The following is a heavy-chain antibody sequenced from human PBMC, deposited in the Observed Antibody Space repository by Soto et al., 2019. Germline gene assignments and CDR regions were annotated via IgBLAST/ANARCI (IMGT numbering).Heavy chain of an antibody. Sequence: ASVKVSCKASGYTFTGYYMHWVRQAPGQGLEWMGWINPNSGGTNYAQKFQGRVTMTRDTSISPAYMELSRLRSDDTAVYYCARGGFDSTYYYGMDVWGQGTTVTVSS. CDR2: INPNSGGT. V-gene: IGHV1-2*02. CDR1: GYTFTGYY. CDR3: ARGGFDSTYYYGMDV. J-gene: IGHJ6*02. D-gene: IGHD3-9*01.